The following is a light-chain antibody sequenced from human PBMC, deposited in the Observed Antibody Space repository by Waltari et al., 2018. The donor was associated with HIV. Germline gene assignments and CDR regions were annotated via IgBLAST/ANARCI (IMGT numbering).Light chain of an antibody. CDR2: GNT. CDR1: TSNIGAGYD. V-gene: IGLV1-40*01. J-gene: IGLJ2*01. Sequence: QSVLTQPPSVSGAPGQRVTISCTGTTSNIGAGYDVHWYQQLPGTAPQLLVFGNTNRPSGVPDRFSCSKSGTSASLAITGLQAGDEGDYYCQSYDNALSGSLFGGGTKVTVL. CDR3: QSYDNALSGSL.